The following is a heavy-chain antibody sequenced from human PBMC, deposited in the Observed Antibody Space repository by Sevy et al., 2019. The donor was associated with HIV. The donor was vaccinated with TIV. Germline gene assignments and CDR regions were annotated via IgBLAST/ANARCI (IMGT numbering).Heavy chain of an antibody. CDR3: AGGGGPRSPPTS. Sequence: SETLSLTCTVSGGSIRSYYWSWIRQPPGKGLEWIGYIYYSGSTNYNPSLKGRVTISADTSKKQFSLKLSSVTAADTAVYYCAGGGGPRSPPTSWGQGTLVTVSS. J-gene: IGHJ4*02. CDR2: IYYSGST. V-gene: IGHV4-59*13. CDR1: GGSIRSYY. D-gene: IGHD3-10*01.